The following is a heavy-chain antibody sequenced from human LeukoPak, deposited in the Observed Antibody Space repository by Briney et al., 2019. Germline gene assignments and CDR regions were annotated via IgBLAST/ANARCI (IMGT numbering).Heavy chain of an antibody. CDR1: GYTFTSYG. V-gene: IGHV1-18*01. Sequence: ASVKVSCKASGYTFTSYGISWVRQAPGQGLEWMGWISAYNGNTNYAQKLQGRVTMTTDTSTSTAYMELRSLRSDDTAVYYCARVWGVVPAAISDYWGQGTLVTVSS. CDR2: ISAYNGNT. D-gene: IGHD2-2*01. CDR3: ARVWGVVPAAISDY. J-gene: IGHJ4*02.